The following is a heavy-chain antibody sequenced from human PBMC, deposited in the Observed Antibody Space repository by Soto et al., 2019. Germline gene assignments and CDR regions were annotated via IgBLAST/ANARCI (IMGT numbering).Heavy chain of an antibody. CDR2: ISGSGGST. CDR3: AKDYGDYGDYEPDEGGYFQH. V-gene: IGHV3-23*01. CDR1: GFTFSSYA. D-gene: IGHD4-17*01. Sequence: GGSLRLSCAASGFTFSSYAMSWVRQAPGKGLEWVSAISGSGGSTYYADSVKGRFTISRDNSKNTLYLQMNSLRAEDTAVYYCAKDYGDYGDYEPDEGGYFQHWGQGTLVTVSS. J-gene: IGHJ1*01.